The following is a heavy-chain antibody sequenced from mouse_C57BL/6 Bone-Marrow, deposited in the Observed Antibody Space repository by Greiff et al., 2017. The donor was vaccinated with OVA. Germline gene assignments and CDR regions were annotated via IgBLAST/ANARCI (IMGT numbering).Heavy chain of an antibody. CDR2: IYPGGGYT. Sequence: QVQLQQSGAELVRPGTSVKMSCTASGYTFTNYWIGWAKQRPGHGLEWIGDIYPGGGYTNYTEKFKGKATLTADKSSSTAYMQFSSLTSEDSAIYYCVIYYGNYYAMDYWGQGTSVTVSS. V-gene: IGHV1-63*01. CDR3: VIYYGNYYAMDY. D-gene: IGHD2-1*01. CDR1: GYTFTNYW. J-gene: IGHJ4*01.